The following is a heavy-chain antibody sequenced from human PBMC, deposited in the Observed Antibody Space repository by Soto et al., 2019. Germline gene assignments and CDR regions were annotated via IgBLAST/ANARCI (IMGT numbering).Heavy chain of an antibody. CDR1: GGSISSYY. D-gene: IGHD5-12*01. V-gene: IGHV4-59*08. CDR2: IYYSGST. CDR3: ARQFHYDPRFDP. Sequence: SETLSLTCTVSGGSISSYYWSWIRQPPGKGLEWIGYIYYSGSTNYNPSLKSRVTISVDTSKNQFSLKLSSVTAADTAVYYCARQFHYDPRFDPWGQGTLVTVSS. J-gene: IGHJ5*02.